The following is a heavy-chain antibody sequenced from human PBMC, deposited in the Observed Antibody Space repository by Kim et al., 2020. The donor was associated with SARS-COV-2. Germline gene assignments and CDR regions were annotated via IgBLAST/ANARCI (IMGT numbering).Heavy chain of an antibody. J-gene: IGHJ1*01. D-gene: IGHD3-16*01. Sequence: GGSLRLSCVASGFTFSSYWMHWVRQAPGKGLVWVSRVNSDGSSTSYADSVKGRFTISRDNARNTLYLQMNSLRAEDTAVYYCANHYTGYGWGNFGDWGQG. V-gene: IGHV3-74*01. CDR2: VNSDGSST. CDR1: GFTFSSYW. CDR3: ANHYTGYGWGNFGD.